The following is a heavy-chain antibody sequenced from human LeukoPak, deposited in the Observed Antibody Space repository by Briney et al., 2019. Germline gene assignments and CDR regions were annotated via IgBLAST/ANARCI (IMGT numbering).Heavy chain of an antibody. CDR2: ISSNGGST. CDR3: ARDLGYMTTKGPLDY. Sequence: PGGSLRLSCAASGFTFSSYAMPWVRQAPGKGLEYVSAISSNGGSTYYANSVKGRFTISRDNSKNTLYLQMGSLRAEDMAVYYCARDLGYMTTKGPLDYWGQGTLVTVSS. D-gene: IGHD4-17*01. J-gene: IGHJ4*02. V-gene: IGHV3-64*01. CDR1: GFTFSSYA.